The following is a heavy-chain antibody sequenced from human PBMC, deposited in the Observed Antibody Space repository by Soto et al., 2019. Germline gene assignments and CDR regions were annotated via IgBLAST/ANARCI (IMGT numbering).Heavy chain of an antibody. CDR1: GGTFSSYA. CDR2: IIPIFGTA. J-gene: IGHJ4*02. D-gene: IGHD6-13*01. Sequence: GASVKVSCKASGGTFSSYAISWVLQAPGQGLEWMGGIIPIFGTANYAQKFQGRVTVTADESTSTAYMELSSLRSEDTAVYYCARGVHSSSLEELQLVPQPLDYWGQGTLVTVSS. V-gene: IGHV1-69*13. CDR3: ARGVHSSSLEELQLVPQPLDY.